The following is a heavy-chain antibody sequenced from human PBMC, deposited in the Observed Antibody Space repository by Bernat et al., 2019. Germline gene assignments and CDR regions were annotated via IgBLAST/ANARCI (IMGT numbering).Heavy chain of an antibody. D-gene: IGHD3-22*01. CDR2: IFSNDEE. CDR3: ARKVYDSSGYYSPYGFDI. CDR1: GFSVSSGRMG. V-gene: IGHV2-26*01. J-gene: IGHJ3*02. Sequence: QVTLKESGPVLVKPTETPTLTCTVSGFSVSSGRMGVSWIRQPPGKALEWLAHIFSNDEESYSTSLRSRLTIFKDTSKSQVVLTMTNMDPVDTATYYCARKVYDSSGYYSPYGFDIWGQGTMVTVSS.